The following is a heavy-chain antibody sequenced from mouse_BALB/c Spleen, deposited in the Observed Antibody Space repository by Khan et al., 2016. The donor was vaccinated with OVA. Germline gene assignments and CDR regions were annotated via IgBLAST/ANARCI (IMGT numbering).Heavy chain of an antibody. D-gene: IGHD2-14*01. CDR3: ARDGAYYRNDGWFAY. V-gene: IGHV1-4*01. CDR2: INPSSGYT. Sequence: QVQLKESGAELARPWASVKMSCKASGYTFTSYTIHWIKQRPGQGLEWIGYINPSSGYTNYNQKFKDKATLTADKSSTTAYMQLSSLTSDDSAVDYCARDGAYYRNDGWFAYWGQGTLVTVSA. J-gene: IGHJ3*01. CDR1: GYTFTSYT.